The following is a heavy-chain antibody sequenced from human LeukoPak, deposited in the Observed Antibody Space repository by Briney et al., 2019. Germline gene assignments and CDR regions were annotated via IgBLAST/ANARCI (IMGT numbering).Heavy chain of an antibody. CDR2: IYYSGST. V-gene: IGHV4-39*01. CDR1: GGSINSPSFH. CDR3: ARAYDSSGYSSYCFDY. D-gene: IGHD3-22*01. J-gene: IGHJ4*02. Sequence: SETLSLTCTVSGGSINSPSFHWGWIRQPPGKGLEWIGSIYYSGSTYYNSSLKSRVTVSVDTSKNQCSLKLSSVTAADTAVYYCARAYDSSGYSSYCFDYWGQGTLVTVSS.